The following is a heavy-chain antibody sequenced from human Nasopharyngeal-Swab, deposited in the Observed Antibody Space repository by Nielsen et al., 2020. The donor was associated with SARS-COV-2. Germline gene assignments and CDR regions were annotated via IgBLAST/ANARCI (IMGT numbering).Heavy chain of an antibody. J-gene: IGHJ5*02. D-gene: IGHD6-19*01. CDR3: ATHAHPGSGWYWFDP. CDR1: GPSIRGSSYS. CDR2: VYFSGRT. V-gene: IGHV4-39*01. Sequence: SETLSLTCTVSGPSIRGSSYSWGWIRQPPGKGLEWIGIVYFSGRTFYNPSLKSRATISVDTSKNQSSLNLTSVTAADTAVYYCATHAHPGSGWYWFDPWGPGTLVTVSS.